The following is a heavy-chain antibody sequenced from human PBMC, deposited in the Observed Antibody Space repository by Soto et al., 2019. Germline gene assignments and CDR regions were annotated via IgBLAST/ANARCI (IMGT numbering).Heavy chain of an antibody. CDR3: ARGDRGAFDL. CDR2: IHSDGSST. Sequence: EVQLVESGGGLVQPGESLRLSCAASGFTFSYYWMHWVRQAPGKGLVWVSRIHSDGSSTTYADSVKGRFTISRDNARNTMYLQMNSLRAEDTAVYYCARGDRGAFDLWGHGTLVTVS. J-gene: IGHJ3*01. CDR1: GFTFSYYW. D-gene: IGHD1-26*01. V-gene: IGHV3-74*01.